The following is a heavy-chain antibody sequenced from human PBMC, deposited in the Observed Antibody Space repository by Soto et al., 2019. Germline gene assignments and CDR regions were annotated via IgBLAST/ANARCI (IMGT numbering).Heavy chain of an antibody. D-gene: IGHD6-19*01. CDR1: GFSFSSYA. V-gene: IGHV3-23*01. J-gene: IGHJ4*02. CDR2: INRSGGST. Sequence: QPGGSLRLSCAASGFSFSSYALSWVRQTPGKGLDWVSTINRSGGSTYYADSVKGRFTISRDNSKNTLFLEMSSLRAEDTAVYYCAKDLGKSSGWPLEYWGQGSLVTVSS. CDR3: AKDLGKSSGWPLEY.